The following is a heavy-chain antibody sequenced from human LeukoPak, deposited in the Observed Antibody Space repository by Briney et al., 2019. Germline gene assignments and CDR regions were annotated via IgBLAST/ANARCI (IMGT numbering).Heavy chain of an antibody. D-gene: IGHD4-23*01. CDR2: IYSGGST. V-gene: IGHV3-53*01. CDR3: ATGNNYYYGMDV. CDR1: GFTVSSNY. J-gene: IGHJ6*02. Sequence: GGSLRLSCAASGFTVSSNYMSWVRQAPGKGLEWVSVIYSGGSTYYADSVKGRFTISRDNSKNTLYLQMNSLRAEDTAVYYCATGNNYYYGMDVWGQGTTVTVSS.